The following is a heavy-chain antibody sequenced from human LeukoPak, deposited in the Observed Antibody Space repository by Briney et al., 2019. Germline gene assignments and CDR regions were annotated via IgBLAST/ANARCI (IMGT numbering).Heavy chain of an antibody. CDR1: GFTFDDYA. Sequence: GGSLRLSCAASGFTFDDYAMHWVRQAPGKGLEGVSGISWNSGSIGYADSVKGRFTISRDNAKNSLYLQMNSLRAEDTALYYCAKDKSEQLVQYYVDYWGQGTLVTVSS. D-gene: IGHD6-6*01. CDR2: ISWNSGSI. CDR3: AKDKSEQLVQYYVDY. J-gene: IGHJ4*02. V-gene: IGHV3-9*01.